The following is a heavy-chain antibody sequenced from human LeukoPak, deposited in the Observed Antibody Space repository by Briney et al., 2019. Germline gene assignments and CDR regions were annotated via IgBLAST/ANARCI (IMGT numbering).Heavy chain of an antibody. CDR1: GFTFANYA. Sequence: PGGSLRLSCAASGFTFANYAMNWVRQAPGKGLEGVSTISASGGNTYYADSVKGRFTFSRDNSENTLYLQMNSLRAEDTAVYYCAKAAISGVVISFDYWGQGTLLTVSS. D-gene: IGHD3-3*01. CDR3: AKAAISGVVISFDY. J-gene: IGHJ4*02. CDR2: ISASGGNT. V-gene: IGHV3-23*01.